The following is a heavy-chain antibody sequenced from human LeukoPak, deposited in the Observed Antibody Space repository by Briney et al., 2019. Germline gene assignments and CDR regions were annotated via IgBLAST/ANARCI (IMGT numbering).Heavy chain of an antibody. J-gene: IGHJ4*02. V-gene: IGHV4-59*01. D-gene: IGHD3-22*01. CDR3: ARTAKDYYDSSGHFDY. CDR1: GRSISSYC. Sequence: SETLSLTCTVAGRSISSYCCSWTRQPPGKGLEWIGYIYYSGSTNYNPSLKSRVTISVETSKNQFSLKLSSVTAADTAVYYCARTAKDYYDSSGHFDYWGQGTLVTVSS. CDR2: IYYSGST.